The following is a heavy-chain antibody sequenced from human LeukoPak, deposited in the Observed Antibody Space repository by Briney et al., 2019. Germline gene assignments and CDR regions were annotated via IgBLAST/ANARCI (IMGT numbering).Heavy chain of an antibody. CDR3: ARLGDYSNAHWFDP. J-gene: IGHJ5*02. Sequence: PGGSLRLSCAASGFTFSRYWMHWVRQAPGKGLVWVSRINSDGSSTNYADSVKGRFTISRDNAKNTLYLQMNSLRAEDTAVYYCARLGDYSNAHWFDPWGQGTLVTVSS. D-gene: IGHD4-11*01. CDR2: INSDGSST. V-gene: IGHV3-74*01. CDR1: GFTFSRYW.